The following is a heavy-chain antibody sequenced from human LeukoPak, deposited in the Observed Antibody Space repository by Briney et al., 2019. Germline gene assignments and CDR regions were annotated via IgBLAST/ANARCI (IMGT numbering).Heavy chain of an antibody. CDR2: LSSDGTNT. V-gene: IGHV3-74*01. D-gene: IGHD3-22*01. CDR3: AAGPSSSGHQLPY. CDR1: GFSFSGYW. J-gene: IGHJ4*02. Sequence: SGGSLRLSCAASGFSFSGYWMHWVRQTPGKGLVWVSRLSSDGTNTGHADSVKGRFTISRDNAKKMVYLQMDSLRVEDSAVYYCAAGPSSSGHQLPYWGQGTLVTVSS.